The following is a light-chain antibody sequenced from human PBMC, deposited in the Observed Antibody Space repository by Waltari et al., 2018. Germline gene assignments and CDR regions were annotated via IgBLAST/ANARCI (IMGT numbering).Light chain of an antibody. V-gene: IGKV1-NL1*01. CDR1: QGISNS. Sequence: DIQMTQSPSSLSASVGDRVTITCRASQGISNSLVWYQQKPGKAPKLLLPAASRLESGVPSRFSGSGSGTDYTLTISSLQAEDSASYYCQQYHTIPLTFGGGTKVEIK. CDR3: QQYHTIPLT. J-gene: IGKJ4*01. CDR2: AAS.